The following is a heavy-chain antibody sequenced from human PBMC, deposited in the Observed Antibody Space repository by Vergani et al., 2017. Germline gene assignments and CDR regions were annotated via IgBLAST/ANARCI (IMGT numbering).Heavy chain of an antibody. V-gene: IGHV3-30*18. D-gene: IGHD2-2*01. CDR2: ISYDGSYK. CDR1: GITFSTYD. CDR3: AKVPGSTKTYFDY. J-gene: IGHJ4*02. Sequence: QVQLVESGGGVVQPGRSRRVSCAASGITFSTYDMHWVRQAPGKGLEWVAVISYDGSYKYYEDSVKDRFTISRDNSKNTLYLQMNSLRAEDTAVYYCAKVPGSTKTYFDYWGQGTLVTVSS.